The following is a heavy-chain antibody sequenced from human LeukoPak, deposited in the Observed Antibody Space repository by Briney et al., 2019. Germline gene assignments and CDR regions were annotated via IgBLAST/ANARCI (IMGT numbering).Heavy chain of an antibody. CDR3: AREGPYSDSSRSRFDY. J-gene: IGHJ4*02. V-gene: IGHV1-46*01. CDR2: INPSGGST. D-gene: IGHD6-6*01. Sequence: ASVKVSCKASGYTFTAYYMYWVRQAPGQGLEWTGIINPSGGSTSYAQKFQGRVTMTRDTSTSTVYMELSSLRSEDTAVYYCAREGPYSDSSRSRFDYWGQGTLVTVSS. CDR1: GYTFTAYY.